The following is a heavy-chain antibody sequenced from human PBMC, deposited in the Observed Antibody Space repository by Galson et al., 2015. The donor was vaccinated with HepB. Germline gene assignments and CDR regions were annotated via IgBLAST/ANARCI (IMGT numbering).Heavy chain of an antibody. CDR2: ISYDGSNK. CDR3: AKDPGYQLLSAYYYYGMDV. V-gene: IGHV3-30*18. CDR1: GFTFSSYG. D-gene: IGHD2-2*01. Sequence: SLRLSCAASGFTFSSYGMHWVRQAPGKGLEWVAVISYDGSNKYYADSVKGRFTISRDNSKNTLYLQMNSLRAEDTAVYYCAKDPGYQLLSAYYYYGMDVWGQGTTVTVSS. J-gene: IGHJ6*02.